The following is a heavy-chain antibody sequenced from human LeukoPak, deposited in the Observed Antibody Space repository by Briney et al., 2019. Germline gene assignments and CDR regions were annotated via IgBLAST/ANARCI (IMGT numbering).Heavy chain of an antibody. V-gene: IGHV3-23*01. J-gene: IGHJ4*02. CDR3: AKGPRAPPRCYFDY. Sequence: GGSLRLSCAASAFTFSSYAMSWVRQAPGKGLEWVSAISGSVGSTYYADSVKGWFTISRDNSKNTLYLQMNSLRAEDTAVYYCAKGPRAPPRCYFDYWGQGTLVTVSS. CDR1: AFTFSSYA. CDR2: ISGSVGST.